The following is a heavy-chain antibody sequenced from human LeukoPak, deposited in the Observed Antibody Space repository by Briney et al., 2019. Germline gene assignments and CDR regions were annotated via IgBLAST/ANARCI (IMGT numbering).Heavy chain of an antibody. D-gene: IGHD3-3*01. J-gene: IGHJ6*03. V-gene: IGHV1-69*06. Sequence: SVKVSCKASGGTFSSYAISWVRQAPGQGLEWMGGIIPIFGTANYAQKFQGRVTITADKSTSTAYVELSSLRSEDTAVYYCARVPAFWSGYYTSINYYYYYMDVWGKGTTVTVSS. CDR2: IIPIFGTA. CDR3: ARVPAFWSGYYTSINYYYYYMDV. CDR1: GGTFSSYA.